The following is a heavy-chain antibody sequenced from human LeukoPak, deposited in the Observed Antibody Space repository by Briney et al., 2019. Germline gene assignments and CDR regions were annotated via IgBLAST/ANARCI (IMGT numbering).Heavy chain of an antibody. CDR2: ISAYNGNT. CDR3: ARVASYYDSSGYYLFDY. J-gene: IGHJ4*02. Sequence: ASVKVSCKASGYTFTSYGISWVQQAPGQGLEWMGWISAYNGNTNYAQKLQGRVTMTTDTSTSTAYMELRSLRSDDTAVYYCARVASYYDSSGYYLFDYWGQGTLVTVSS. D-gene: IGHD3-22*01. CDR1: GYTFTSYG. V-gene: IGHV1-18*01.